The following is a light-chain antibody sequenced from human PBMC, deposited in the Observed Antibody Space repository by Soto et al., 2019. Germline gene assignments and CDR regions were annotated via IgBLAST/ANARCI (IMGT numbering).Light chain of an antibody. CDR1: QSVSSSY. J-gene: IGKJ5*01. CDR3: QQYNNWPPIT. Sequence: EIVLTQSAGTLSLSPGERATLSCRASQSVSSSYLAWYQQKPGQAPRLLIFGASSRATGIPDRFSGSGSGTDFTLSISSLQSEDFAVYYCQQYNNWPPITFGQGTRLEI. V-gene: IGKV3-20*01. CDR2: GAS.